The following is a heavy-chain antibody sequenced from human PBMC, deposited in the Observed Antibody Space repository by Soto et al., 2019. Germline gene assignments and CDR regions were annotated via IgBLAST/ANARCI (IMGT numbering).Heavy chain of an antibody. Sequence: GGFLRLSCAASGFTFSSYGMHWVRQAPGKGLEWVAVISYDGSNKYYADSVKGRFTISRDNSKNTLYLQMDSLGAEDTAIYYCAKVVGDGNDYYDFWGQGTLVPVSS. D-gene: IGHD3-22*01. CDR3: AKVVGDGNDYYDF. CDR2: ISYDGSNK. V-gene: IGHV3-30*18. CDR1: GFTFSSYG. J-gene: IGHJ4*02.